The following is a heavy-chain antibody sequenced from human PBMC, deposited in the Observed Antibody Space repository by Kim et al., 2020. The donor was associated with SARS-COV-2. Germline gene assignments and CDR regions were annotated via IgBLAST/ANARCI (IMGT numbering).Heavy chain of an antibody. V-gene: IGHV5-51*01. D-gene: IGHD3-22*01. CDR3: ARQGAASRYYDSSGYRGYGMDV. J-gene: IGHJ6*02. CDR2: IYPGDSDT. CDR1: GYSFTSYW. Sequence: GESLKISCKGSGYSFTSYWIGWVRQMPGKGLEWMGIIYPGDSDTRYSPSFQGQVTISADKSISTAYLQWSSLKASDTAMYYCARQGAASRYYDSSGYRGYGMDVWGQGTPVTVSS.